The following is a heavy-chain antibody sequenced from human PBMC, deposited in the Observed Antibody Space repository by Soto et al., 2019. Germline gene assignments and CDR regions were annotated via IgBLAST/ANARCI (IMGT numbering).Heavy chain of an antibody. Sequence: GGSLRLSCAASGFTFSGSAMHWVRQASGKGLEWVGRIRSKANSYATAYAASVKGRFTISRDDSKNTAYLQMNSLKTEDTAVYYCASGSDDAPDDWGQGTLVTVSS. CDR1: GFTFSGSA. J-gene: IGHJ4*02. D-gene: IGHD2-15*01. CDR2: IRSKANSYAT. V-gene: IGHV3-73*01. CDR3: ASGSDDAPDD.